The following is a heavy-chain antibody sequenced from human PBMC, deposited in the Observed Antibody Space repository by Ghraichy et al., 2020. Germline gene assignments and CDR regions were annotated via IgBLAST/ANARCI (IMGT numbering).Heavy chain of an antibody. J-gene: IGHJ4*02. CDR1: GGSFSGYY. Sequence: SETLSLTCAVYGGSFSGYYWSWIRQPPGKGLEWIGEINHSGSTNYNPSLKSRVTISVDTSKNQFSLKLSSVTAADTAVYYCARPMTTVYRTFDYWGQGTLVTVSS. CDR3: ARPMTTVYRTFDY. CDR2: INHSGST. D-gene: IGHD4-17*01. V-gene: IGHV4-34*01.